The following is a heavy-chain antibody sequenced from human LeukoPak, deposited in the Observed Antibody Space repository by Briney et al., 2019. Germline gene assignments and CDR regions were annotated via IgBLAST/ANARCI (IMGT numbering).Heavy chain of an antibody. CDR1: TSR. CDR2: IGTYGGDT. J-gene: IGHJ5*01. D-gene: IGHD3-22*01. V-gene: IGHV1-18*01. Sequence: ASVKVSCKATSRISWVRQAPGQGLEWMGWIGTYGGDTYYPQKFQGRITVTTDTSTSTVYMELRNLRSDDTAVYYCARDLWNFYDDSGYNRDFDSWGQGTLVTVSS. CDR3: ARDLWNFYDDSGYNRDFDS.